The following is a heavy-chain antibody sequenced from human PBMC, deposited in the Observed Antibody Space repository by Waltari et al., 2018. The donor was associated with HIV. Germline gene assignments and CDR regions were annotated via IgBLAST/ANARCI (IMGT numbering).Heavy chain of an antibody. Sequence: EVQLVESGGGLVKPGGSLRLACAASGFTFSTSTMNWVRQAPGKGLEWISSISSSTTYKNYAESVKGRFTISRDNAKKSLYLQMNSLRAEDTAVYYCARDWSAYDEPDYYYAMDVWGQGTTVTVSS. V-gene: IGHV3-21*02. J-gene: IGHJ6*02. CDR3: ARDWSAYDEPDYYYAMDV. CDR2: ISSSTTYK. D-gene: IGHD3-3*01. CDR1: GFTFSTST.